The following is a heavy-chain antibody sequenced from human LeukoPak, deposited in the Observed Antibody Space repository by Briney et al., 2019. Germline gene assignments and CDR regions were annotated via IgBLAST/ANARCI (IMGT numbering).Heavy chain of an antibody. V-gene: IGHV3-48*04. CDR3: ASMLSYYYDSSGYYGPTPFDY. J-gene: IGHJ4*02. CDR2: ISSSGSTI. Sequence: GGSLRLSCAASGFTFSSYSMNWVRQAPGKGLEWVSYISSSGSTIYYADSVKGRFTISRDNAKNSLYLQMNSLRAEDTAVYYCASMLSYYYDSSGYYGPTPFDYWGQGTLVTVSS. D-gene: IGHD3-22*01. CDR1: GFTFSSYS.